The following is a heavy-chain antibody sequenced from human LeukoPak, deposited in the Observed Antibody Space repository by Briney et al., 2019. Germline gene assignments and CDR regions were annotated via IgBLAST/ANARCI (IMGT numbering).Heavy chain of an antibody. CDR3: AREGPNLYSSSWAPIPHYYYYGMDV. J-gene: IGHJ6*02. CDR2: IYTSGST. D-gene: IGHD6-13*01. CDR1: GGSISSYY. V-gene: IGHV4-4*07. Sequence: SETLSLTCTVSGGSISSYYWSWIRQPAGKGLEWIGRIYTSGSTNYNPSLKSRVTMTVDTSMNQFSLKLSSVTAADTAVYYCAREGPNLYSSSWAPIPHYYYYGMDVWGQGTTVTVSS.